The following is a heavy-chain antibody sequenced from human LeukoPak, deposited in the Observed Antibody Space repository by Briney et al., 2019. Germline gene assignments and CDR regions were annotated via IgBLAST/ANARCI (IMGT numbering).Heavy chain of an antibody. CDR2: ISSDSRTI. CDR3: ASLYSDYGAY. J-gene: IGHJ4*02. Sequence: GGSLRLSCAASGFTFSSYSMNWVRQAPGKGLEWVSYISSDSRTIYYADSVKGRFTISRDNSKNTLCLQMSSLRDEDTAVYYCASLYSDYGAYWGQGTLVTVSS. CDR1: GFTFSSYS. D-gene: IGHD4-11*01. V-gene: IGHV3-48*02.